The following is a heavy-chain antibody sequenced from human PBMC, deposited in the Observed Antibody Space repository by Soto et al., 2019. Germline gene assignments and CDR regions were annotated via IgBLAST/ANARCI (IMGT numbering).Heavy chain of an antibody. Sequence: ASVKVSCKASGYTFTSYYMHWVRQAPGQGLEWMGIINPSGGSTSYAQKFQGRVTMTRDTSTSTVYMELSSLRSDDTAVYYCAREGSPPYCSGGSCYLDYWGQGTLVTVSS. CDR3: AREGSPPYCSGGSCYLDY. CDR2: INPSGGST. J-gene: IGHJ4*02. CDR1: GYTFTSYY. D-gene: IGHD2-15*01. V-gene: IGHV1-46*01.